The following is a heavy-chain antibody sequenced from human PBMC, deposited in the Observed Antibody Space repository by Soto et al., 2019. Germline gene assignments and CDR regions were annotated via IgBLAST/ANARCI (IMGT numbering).Heavy chain of an antibody. CDR3: AKETRSRAVTATRVNGMDV. D-gene: IGHD2-21*02. V-gene: IGHV3-30*18. J-gene: IGHJ6*02. CDR1: GFSFSSYG. Sequence: QVQLVESGGGVVQPGRSLRLSCAASGFSFSSYGMHWVRQAPGKGLEWVAVISNDGSNQYYGDSVKGRFSISRDHSNNRLYLQMNNLKVEDSAIYFCAKETRSRAVTATRVNGMDVWGQGTTVTVSS. CDR2: ISNDGSNQ.